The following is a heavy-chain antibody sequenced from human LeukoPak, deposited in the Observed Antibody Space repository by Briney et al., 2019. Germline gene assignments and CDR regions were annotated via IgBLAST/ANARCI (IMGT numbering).Heavy chain of an antibody. Sequence: SETLSLTCTVSTGSISSSSYYWGWIRQPPGKGLEWIGSIYYSGSTYYNPSLKSRVTISVDTSKNQFSLKLSSVTAADTAVYYCARQYFGYDTSGPYAHFDSWGQGTLVTVSS. CDR2: IYYSGST. J-gene: IGHJ4*02. V-gene: IGHV4-39*01. CDR3: ARQYFGYDTSGPYAHFDS. CDR1: TGSISSSSYY. D-gene: IGHD3-22*01.